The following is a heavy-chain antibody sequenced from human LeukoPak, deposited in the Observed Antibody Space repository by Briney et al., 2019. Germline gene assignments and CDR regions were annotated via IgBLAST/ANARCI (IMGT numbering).Heavy chain of an antibody. CDR2: INPSGGST. D-gene: IGHD3-22*01. Sequence: ASVKVSCKASGYTFTSYYMHWVRQAPGQGLEWMGIINPSGGSTSYAQKFQGRVTMTRDTSTSTVYMELSSLKASDTAMYYCARSGPYYDSSGYLYWFDPWGQGTLVTVSS. J-gene: IGHJ5*02. V-gene: IGHV1-46*01. CDR1: GYTFTSYY. CDR3: ARSGPYYDSSGYLYWFDP.